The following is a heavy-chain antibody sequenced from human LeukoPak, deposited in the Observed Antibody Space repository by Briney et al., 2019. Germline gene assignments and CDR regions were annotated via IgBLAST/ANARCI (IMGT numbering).Heavy chain of an antibody. D-gene: IGHD3-3*01. J-gene: IGHJ5*02. CDR2: INRSGRA. CDR1: GGSISSGSYY. Sequence: PSETLSLTCTVSGGSISSGSYYRSWIRQPPGKGLEWIGDINRSGRAVYNTSLKSRVIISVDTSKNQFSLKVNSVTAADTAVYYCARHKIVITMLGVHRWFDPWGQGTLVAVSS. V-gene: IGHV4-39*01. CDR3: ARHKIVITMLGVHRWFDP.